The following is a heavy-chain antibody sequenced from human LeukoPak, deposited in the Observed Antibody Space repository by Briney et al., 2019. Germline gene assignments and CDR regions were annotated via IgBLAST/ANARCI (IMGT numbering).Heavy chain of an antibody. CDR3: ARDGLAAAADY. CDR1: GFSFSSYE. V-gene: IGHV3-48*03. CDR2: ISASGTTI. J-gene: IGHJ4*02. D-gene: IGHD6-13*01. Sequence: GGSLRLSCAASGFSFSSYEMNWVRQAPGKGLEWVSYISASGTTIYYADSVKGRFTISRDNAEKSLYLQMNSLRAEDTAVYYCARDGLAAAADYWGQGTLVTVSS.